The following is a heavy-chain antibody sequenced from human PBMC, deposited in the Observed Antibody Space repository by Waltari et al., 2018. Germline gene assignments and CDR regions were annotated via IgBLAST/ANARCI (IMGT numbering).Heavy chain of an antibody. CDR2: ISSSGSTI. CDR3: ASQLGIPDY. Sequence: EVQLVESGGGLVQPGGSLRLSCAASGFTFSSYELNWVRQAPGKGLEWVSYISSSGSTIYYADSVKGRFTISRDNAKNSLYLQMNSLRAEDTAVYYCASQLGIPDYWGQGTLVTVSS. V-gene: IGHV3-48*03. CDR1: GFTFSSYE. D-gene: IGHD7-27*01. J-gene: IGHJ4*02.